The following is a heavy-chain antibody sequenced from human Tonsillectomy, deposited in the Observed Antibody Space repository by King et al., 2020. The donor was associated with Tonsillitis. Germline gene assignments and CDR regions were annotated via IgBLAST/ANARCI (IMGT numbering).Heavy chain of an antibody. CDR3: ARLVVVTATFDY. Sequence: VQLVESGGGLVQPGRSLRLSCAASGFTFDDYAMHWVRQAPGKGLEWVSGISWNSGSIGYADSVKGRFTISRDNAKNSLYLQMNSLRAEDTALYYCARLVVVTATFDYWGQGTLSPSPQ. J-gene: IGHJ4*02. V-gene: IGHV3-9*01. CDR1: GFTFDDYA. CDR2: ISWNSGSI. D-gene: IGHD2-21*02.